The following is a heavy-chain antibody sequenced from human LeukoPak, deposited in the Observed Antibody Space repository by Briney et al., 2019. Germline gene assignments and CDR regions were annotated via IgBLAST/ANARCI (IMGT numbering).Heavy chain of an antibody. V-gene: IGHV4-39*07. J-gene: IGHJ4*02. CDR3: AREGSSGWGTFDY. D-gene: IGHD3-16*01. Sequence: SETLSLTCTVSGGSISSSSYYWGWIRQPPGKGLEWIGSIYYSGSTYYNPSLKSRVTISVDTSKNQFSLKLSSVTAADTAVYYRAREGSSGWGTFDYWGQGTLVTVSS. CDR1: GGSISSSSYY. CDR2: IYYSGST.